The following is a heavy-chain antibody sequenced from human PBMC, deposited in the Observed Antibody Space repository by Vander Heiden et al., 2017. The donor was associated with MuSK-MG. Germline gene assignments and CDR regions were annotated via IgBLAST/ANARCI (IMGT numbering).Heavy chain of an antibody. Sequence: QVQLVESGGGVVQPGRSLRLSCAASGFTLSSSGMHWGRQAPGKGLEWVAVIWYDGSNKYYADSVKGRFTISRDNSKNTLYLQMNSLSAQDTAVYYCARGRDYYGSGDNFDYWCQGTLVTVSS. V-gene: IGHV3-33*01. CDR2: IWYDGSNK. J-gene: IGHJ4*02. CDR3: ARGRDYYGSGDNFDY. CDR1: GFTLSSSG. D-gene: IGHD3-10*01.